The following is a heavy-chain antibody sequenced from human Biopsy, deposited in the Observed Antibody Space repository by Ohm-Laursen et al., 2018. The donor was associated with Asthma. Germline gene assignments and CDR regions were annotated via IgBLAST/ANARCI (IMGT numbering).Heavy chain of an antibody. Sequence: SLRLSCTASGFSFDDYAMFWVRQAPGKGLEWVSGISWDSGTIGYADSVKGRFTISRDNAKNSLYLQMNSLGPEDTAVYYCARDMGAGPNQPPSGSGSSHLYGMDVWGQGTTVTVSS. V-gene: IGHV3-9*01. CDR1: GFSFDDYA. J-gene: IGHJ6*02. D-gene: IGHD3-10*01. CDR2: ISWDSGTI. CDR3: ARDMGAGPNQPPSGSGSSHLYGMDV.